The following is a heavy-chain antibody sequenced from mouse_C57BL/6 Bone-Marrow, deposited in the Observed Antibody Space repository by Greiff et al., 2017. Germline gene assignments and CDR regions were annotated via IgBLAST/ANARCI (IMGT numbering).Heavy chain of an antibody. Sequence: QVQLQQSGAELVRPGASVTLSCKASGYTFTDYEMHWVKHTPVHGLEWIGAIDPETGGTAYNQKFMGKAILTADKSSSTAYMELRSLTSEDSTVYYCTYGKGSYAMDYWGQGTSVTVSS. D-gene: IGHD2-10*02. CDR3: TYGKGSYAMDY. V-gene: IGHV1-15*01. CDR2: IDPETGGT. J-gene: IGHJ4*01. CDR1: GYTFTDYE.